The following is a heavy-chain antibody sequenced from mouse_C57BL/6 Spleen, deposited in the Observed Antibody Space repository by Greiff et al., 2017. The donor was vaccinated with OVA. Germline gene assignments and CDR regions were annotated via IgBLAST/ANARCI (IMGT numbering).Heavy chain of an antibody. CDR3: AREGPDGYYGYAMDD. D-gene: IGHD2-3*01. CDR2: ISYDGSN. V-gene: IGHV3-6*01. CDR1: GYSITSGYY. Sequence: EVQRVESGPGLVKPSQSLSLTCSVTGYSITSGYYWNWIRQFPGNKLEWMGYISYDGSNNYNPSLKNRISITRDTSKNQFFLKLNSVTTEDTATYDCAREGPDGYYGYAMDDWGQGTSVTVSS. J-gene: IGHJ4*01.